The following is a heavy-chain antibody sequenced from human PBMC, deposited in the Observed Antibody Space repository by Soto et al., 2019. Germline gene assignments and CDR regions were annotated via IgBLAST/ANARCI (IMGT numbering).Heavy chain of an antibody. CDR1: GYSFTSYW. J-gene: IGHJ6*02. CDR3: ARQEQLPSYYYYGMDV. CDR2: IDPSDSYT. D-gene: IGHD6-6*01. V-gene: IGHV5-10-1*01. Sequence: GESLNISCKGSGYSFTSYWISLVRQMPGKGLEWMGRIDPSDSYTNYSPSFQGHVTISADKSISTAYLQWSSLKASDTAMYYCARQEQLPSYYYYGMDVWGQGTTVTVSS.